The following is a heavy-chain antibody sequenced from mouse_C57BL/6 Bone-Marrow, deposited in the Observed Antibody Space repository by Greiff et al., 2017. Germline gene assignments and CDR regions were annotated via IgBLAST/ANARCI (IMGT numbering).Heavy chain of an antibody. J-gene: IGHJ3*01. CDR2: INPSSGYT. CDR3: ARLYYDYDGFAY. Sequence: VQLVESGAELARPGASVKMSCKASGYTFTSYTMHWVKQRPGQGLEWIGYINPSSGYTKYNQKFKDKATLTADKSSSTAYMQLSSLTSEDSAVYDCARLYYDYDGFAYWGQGTLVTVSA. V-gene: IGHV1-4*01. CDR1: GYTFTSYT. D-gene: IGHD2-4*01.